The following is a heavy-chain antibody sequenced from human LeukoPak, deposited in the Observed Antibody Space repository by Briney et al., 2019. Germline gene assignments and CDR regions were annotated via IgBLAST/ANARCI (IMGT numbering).Heavy chain of an antibody. Sequence: SSETLSLTCTVSGGSISSSSYYWGWIRQPPGKGLEWIGSIYYSGSTYYNPSLKSRVTISVDTSKNQFSLKLSSVTAADTAVYYCAREASGWYDPWYFDLWGRGTLVTVSS. V-gene: IGHV4-39*07. D-gene: IGHD6-19*01. CDR2: IYYSGST. CDR3: AREASGWYDPWYFDL. J-gene: IGHJ2*01. CDR1: GGSISSSSYY.